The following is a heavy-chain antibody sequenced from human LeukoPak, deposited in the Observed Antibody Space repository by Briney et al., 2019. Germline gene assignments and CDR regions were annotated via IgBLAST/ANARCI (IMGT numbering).Heavy chain of an antibody. CDR2: ISWNSGSI. V-gene: IGHV3-9*01. CDR1: GFTFDDYA. Sequence: PGRSLRLSCAASGFTFDDYAMHWVRQAPGKGLEWVSGISWNSGSIGYADSVKGRFTISRDNAKNSLYLQMNSLRAEDTALYYCAKEDCSSTSCLFDYWGQGTLVTVSS. D-gene: IGHD2-2*01. CDR3: AKEDCSSTSCLFDY. J-gene: IGHJ4*02.